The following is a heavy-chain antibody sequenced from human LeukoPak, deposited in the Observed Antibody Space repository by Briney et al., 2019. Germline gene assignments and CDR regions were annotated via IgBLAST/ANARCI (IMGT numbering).Heavy chain of an antibody. CDR3: ARVTGYRIEDYFDY. J-gene: IGHJ4*02. CDR2: MYHTGST. CDR1: NYSITSGYY. D-gene: IGHD6-13*01. Sequence: SETLSLTCTVSNYSITSGYYWGWIRPPPGKGLQWIGSMYHTGSTYYDPSLEGRVTISVETSKNEFSLKLRSVTAADTAVYYCARVTGYRIEDYFDYWGQGTLVTVSS. V-gene: IGHV4-38-2*02.